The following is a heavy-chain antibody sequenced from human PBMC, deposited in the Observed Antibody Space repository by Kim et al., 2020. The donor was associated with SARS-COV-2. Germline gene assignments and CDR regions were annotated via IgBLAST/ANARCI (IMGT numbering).Heavy chain of an antibody. J-gene: IGHJ4*02. CDR1: NTSIYHTCFY. CDR3: ARQETYSSGGSYYFDY. D-gene: IGHD6-25*01. V-gene: IGHV4-39*02. CDR2: VSYSGNT. Sequence: SETLSLTCIVSNTSIYHTCFYWGWIRQPPGQGLEWIRSVSYSGNTYYSPSLESRVTISVDTSKDHFSLNLKSVTAADTAVYYCARQETYSSGGSYYFDYWGQGTLVTVSS.